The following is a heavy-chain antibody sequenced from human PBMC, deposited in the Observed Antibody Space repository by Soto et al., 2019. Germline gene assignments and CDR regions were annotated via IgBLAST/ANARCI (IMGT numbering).Heavy chain of an antibody. Sequence: EVQLVESGGGLVQPGRSLRLSCVASGFTFDDYAMHWVRQAPGKGLEWVAGIIWNSAYIVYADSVKGRFTISRDNAKNTVYLQMSTLRAEDTALYYCARVLGMTTVTFDSYYFDSWGQGTLVTVSS. CDR2: IIWNSAYI. J-gene: IGHJ4*02. CDR3: ARVLGMTTVTFDSYYFDS. D-gene: IGHD4-17*01. CDR1: GFTFDDYA. V-gene: IGHV3-9*01.